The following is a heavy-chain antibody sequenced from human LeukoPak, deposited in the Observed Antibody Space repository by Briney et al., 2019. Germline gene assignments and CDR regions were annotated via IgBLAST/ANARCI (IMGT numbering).Heavy chain of an antibody. V-gene: IGHV1-69*05. D-gene: IGHD3-22*01. Sequence: GASVKVSCKASGGTFSSYAISWVRQAPGQGLEWMGRIIPIFGTANCAQKFQGRVTITTDESTSTAYMELSSLRSEDTAVYYCARDSYYYDSSLRHWGQGTLVTVS. J-gene: IGHJ1*01. CDR2: IIPIFGTA. CDR3: ARDSYYYDSSLRH. CDR1: GGTFSSYA.